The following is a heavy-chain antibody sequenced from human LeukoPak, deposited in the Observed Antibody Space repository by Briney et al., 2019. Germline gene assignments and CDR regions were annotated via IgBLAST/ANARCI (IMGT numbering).Heavy chain of an antibody. Sequence: SVTVSCKASVGTFSNYGISWVRQAPGQGLEWMGRIIPMFGIVNYAQKFRGRVTITADKSTSTVYLEVTSLRFDDTAVYYCARGGGGIQPHHYWGQGTLVTVSS. V-gene: IGHV1-69*04. D-gene: IGHD1-14*01. CDR1: VGTFSNYG. CDR2: IIPMFGIV. CDR3: ARGGGGIQPHHY. J-gene: IGHJ4*02.